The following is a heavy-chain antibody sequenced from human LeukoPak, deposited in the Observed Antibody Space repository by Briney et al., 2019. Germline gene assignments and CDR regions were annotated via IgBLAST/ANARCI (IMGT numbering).Heavy chain of an antibody. CDR3: ARGSSGWSFDY. D-gene: IGHD6-19*01. CDR1: GYTFTTYG. CDR2: ISAYNANT. J-gene: IGHJ4*02. V-gene: IGHV1-18*01. Sequence: ASVKVSCKASGYTFTTYGFSWVRQAPGQGLEWVGWISAYNANTNYAQKLQGRVTMTTDTSTSTAYMELRSLRSDDTAVYYCARGSSGWSFDYWGQGTLVTVSS.